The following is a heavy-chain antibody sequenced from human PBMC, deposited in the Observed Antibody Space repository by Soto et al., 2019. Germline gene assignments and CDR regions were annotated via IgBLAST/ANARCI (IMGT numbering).Heavy chain of an antibody. J-gene: IGHJ4*02. Sequence: GGSLRLSCAASGFTFDDYAMHWVRQAPGKGLEWVSGISWNSGSIGYADSVKGRFTISRDNAKNSLYLQMNSLRAEDTALYFCAKAGLRLTDYFDYWGQGTLVTVSS. V-gene: IGHV3-9*01. CDR3: AKAGLRLTDYFDY. CDR2: ISWNSGSI. CDR1: GFTFDDYA. D-gene: IGHD3-16*01.